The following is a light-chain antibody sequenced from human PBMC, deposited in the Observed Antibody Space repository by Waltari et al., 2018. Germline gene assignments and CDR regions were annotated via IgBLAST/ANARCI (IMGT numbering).Light chain of an antibody. CDR2: DVS. J-gene: IGLJ2*01. CDR3: CSSVGYTGI. CDR1: SSDVGGHNY. V-gene: IGLV2-11*01. Sequence: QSALTQPRSVSGSPGQSVTISCTGTSSDVGGHNYVSWYQQHPGKAPKLMIYDVSKWPSGVPDRFSGSKSGNTASLTISGVQAEDEADYYCCSSVGYTGIVGGGTKLTVL.